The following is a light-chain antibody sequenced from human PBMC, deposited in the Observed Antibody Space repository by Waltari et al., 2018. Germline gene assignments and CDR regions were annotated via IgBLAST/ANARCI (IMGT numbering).Light chain of an antibody. Sequence: QSALTQPRSVSVSPVQSATISCTGTSNYVGGYNYFSWYQPHPGKAPKLIIYDVSKRPSGVPDRFSGSNSGNTASLTISGLQAEDEADYYCCSYAGSYSYVFGSGSKVTVL. CDR2: DVS. CDR1: SNYVGGYNY. J-gene: IGLJ1*01. V-gene: IGLV2-11*01. CDR3: CSYAGSYSYV.